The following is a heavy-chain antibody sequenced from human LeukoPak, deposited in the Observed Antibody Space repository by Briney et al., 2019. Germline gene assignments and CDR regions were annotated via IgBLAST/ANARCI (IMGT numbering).Heavy chain of an antibody. V-gene: IGHV3-23*01. J-gene: IGHJ4*02. CDR2: ISGSGGST. Sequence: GGSLRLSCAASGFTFSSYAMSWVRQAPGKGLEWVSAISGSGGSTYYADSVKGRFTISRDNSKNTLYLQMNSLRAEDTAVYYCARSPLGYCTNGVCYLFDYWGQGTLVTVSS. CDR1: GFTFSSYA. D-gene: IGHD2-8*01. CDR3: ARSPLGYCTNGVCYLFDY.